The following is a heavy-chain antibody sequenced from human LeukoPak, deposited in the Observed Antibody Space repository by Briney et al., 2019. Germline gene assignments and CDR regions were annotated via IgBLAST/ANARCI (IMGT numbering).Heavy chain of an antibody. D-gene: IGHD3-16*02. V-gene: IGHV5-51*01. CDR1: GYSFTNYW. CDR2: IYPGDSDT. J-gene: IGHJ3*02. CDR3: ARSRAETVPLWGSYRHHDAFDI. Sequence: GESLKISCKGSGYSFTNYWIGWVRQMPGKGLAWMGIIYPGDSDTTYKPSFQGQVTISADKSISTAYLQWSSLKASDTAMYYCARSRAETVPLWGSYRHHDAFDIWGQGTMVTVSS.